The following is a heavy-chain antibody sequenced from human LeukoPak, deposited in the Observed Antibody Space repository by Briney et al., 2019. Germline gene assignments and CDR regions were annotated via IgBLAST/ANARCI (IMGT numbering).Heavy chain of an antibody. CDR2: IYYSGST. Sequence: SETLSLTCTVSGGPISSSSYYWGWIRQPPGKGLEWIGSIYYSGSTYYNPSLKSRVTISVDTSKNQFSLKLSSVTAADTAVYYCARRRVVPAAIYNWGQGTLVTVSS. D-gene: IGHD2-2*01. CDR1: GGPISSSSYY. J-gene: IGHJ4*02. CDR3: ARRRVVPAAIYN. V-gene: IGHV4-39*01.